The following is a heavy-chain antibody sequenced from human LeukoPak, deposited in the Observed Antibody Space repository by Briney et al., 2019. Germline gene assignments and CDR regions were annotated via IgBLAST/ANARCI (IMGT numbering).Heavy chain of an antibody. CDR3: ARAGLRTGGFDY. V-gene: IGHV3-21*01. CDR2: ISSSSSYI. Sequence: GGSLRPSCAASGFTFSSYSMNWVRQAPGKGLEWVSSISSSSSYIYYADSVKGRFTISRDNAKNSLYLQMNSLRAEDTAVYYCARAGLRTGGFDYWGQGTLVTVSS. D-gene: IGHD7-27*01. CDR1: GFTFSSYS. J-gene: IGHJ4*02.